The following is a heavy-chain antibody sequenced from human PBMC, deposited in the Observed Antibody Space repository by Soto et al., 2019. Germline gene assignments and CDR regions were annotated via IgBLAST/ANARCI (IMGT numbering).Heavy chain of an antibody. D-gene: IGHD3-16*01. Sequence: GESLKISCRGSGYSFTSYWISWVRQMPGKGLEWMGRIDPSDSYTNYSPSFQGHVTISADKSISTAYLQWSSLKASDTAMYYCAASGPREFDPWGQGTLVTLSS. CDR2: IDPSDSYT. V-gene: IGHV5-10-1*01. CDR3: AASGPREFDP. J-gene: IGHJ5*02. CDR1: GYSFTSYW.